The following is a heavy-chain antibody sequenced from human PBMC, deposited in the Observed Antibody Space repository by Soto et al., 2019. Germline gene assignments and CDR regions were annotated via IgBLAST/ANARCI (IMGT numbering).Heavy chain of an antibody. CDR2: ISSSSSYI. D-gene: IGHD6-13*01. J-gene: IGHJ5*02. V-gene: IGHV3-21*01. Sequence: GSLRLSCAASGSTFSSYSMNWVRQAPGKGLEWVSSISSSSSYIYYAASVKGRFTIPRDNAKNSLYLQMNSLRAEDTAVYYCAGSGWAAAGSDNWFDPWGQGTLVTVSS. CDR3: AGSGWAAAGSDNWFDP. CDR1: GSTFSSYS.